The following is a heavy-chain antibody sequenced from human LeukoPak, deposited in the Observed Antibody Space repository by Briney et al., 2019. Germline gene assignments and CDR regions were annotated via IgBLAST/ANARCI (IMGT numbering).Heavy chain of an antibody. CDR2: ISSSSSTI. D-gene: IGHD3-16*01. Sequence: GGSLRLSCAASGFTFSSYSMNWVRQAPGKGLEWVSYISSSSSTIYYADSVKGRFTIPRDNAKNSLYQQMNSLRAEDTAVYYCAREGTFGGVRYDYWGQGTLVTVSS. CDR3: AREGTFGGVRYDY. CDR1: GFTFSSYS. J-gene: IGHJ4*02. V-gene: IGHV3-48*04.